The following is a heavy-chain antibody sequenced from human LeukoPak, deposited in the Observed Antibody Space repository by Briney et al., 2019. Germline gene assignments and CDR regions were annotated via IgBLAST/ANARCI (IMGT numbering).Heavy chain of an antibody. CDR2: IYYSGST. Sequence: SETLSLTCTVSGGSISSGDYHWSWIRQPPGKGLEWIGYIYYSGSTYYNPSLKSRVTISVDTSKNQFSLKLSSVTAADTAVYYCARGDVVVVAAIPDWGQGTLVTVSS. D-gene: IGHD2-15*01. CDR1: GGSISSGDYH. J-gene: IGHJ4*02. CDR3: ARGDVVVVAAIPD. V-gene: IGHV4-30-4*01.